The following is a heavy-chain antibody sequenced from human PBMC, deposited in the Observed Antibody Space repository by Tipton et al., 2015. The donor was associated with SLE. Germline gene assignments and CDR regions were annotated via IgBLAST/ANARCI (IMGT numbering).Heavy chain of an antibody. Sequence: SLRLSCVVSGFTFDYQAMSWVRQAPGKGLEWVSGISNSGGSRYYADSVKGRFTISRDSSKKTVYLQMNSLRVEDTAIYYCAKGTVALLLWFGENDYWGQGTLVTVS. V-gene: IGHV3-23*01. CDR2: ISNSGGSR. CDR3: AKGTVALLLWFGENDY. CDR1: GFTFDYQA. D-gene: IGHD3-10*01. J-gene: IGHJ4*02.